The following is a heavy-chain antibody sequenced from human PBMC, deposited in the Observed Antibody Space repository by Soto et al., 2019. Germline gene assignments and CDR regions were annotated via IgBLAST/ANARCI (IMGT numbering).Heavy chain of an antibody. CDR1: GYTFTSYG. Sequence: ASVKVSCKASGYTFTSYGISWVRQAPGQGLEWMGWISAYNGNTNYAQKLQGRVTMTTDTSTSTAYMELRSLRSDDTAVYYCARDRWYYYDSSGYSHFDYWGQGTLVPS. J-gene: IGHJ4*02. D-gene: IGHD3-22*01. CDR2: ISAYNGNT. V-gene: IGHV1-18*04. CDR3: ARDRWYYYDSSGYSHFDY.